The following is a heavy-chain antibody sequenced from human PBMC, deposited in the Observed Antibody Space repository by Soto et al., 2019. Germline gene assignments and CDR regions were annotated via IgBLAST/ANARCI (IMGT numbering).Heavy chain of an antibody. CDR2: ISYDGSNK. Sequence: QVQLVESGGGVVQPGRSLRLSCAASGFTFSSYAMHWVRQAPGKGLEWVAVISYDGSNKYYADSVKGRFTISRDNSKNTQYLQMNSLRAEDTAVYYCARGGSYFGVYFDYWGQGTLVTVSS. V-gene: IGHV3-30-3*01. J-gene: IGHJ4*02. CDR3: ARGGSYFGVYFDY. D-gene: IGHD1-26*01. CDR1: GFTFSSYA.